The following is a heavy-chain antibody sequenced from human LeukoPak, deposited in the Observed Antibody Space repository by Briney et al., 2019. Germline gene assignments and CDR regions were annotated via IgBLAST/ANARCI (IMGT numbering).Heavy chain of an antibody. D-gene: IGHD2-2*01. CDR2: IKQDGREK. CDR3: ARGRYCSSTSCRFDY. Sequence: GGSLRLSCPASGFTFSSDWMRWARLHPGNGREWLANIKQDGREKYYVHCVKGRFTISRDNAKNSLYLQMNSLRAEDTAVYCCARGRYCSSTSCRFDYWGQGTLVTVSS. V-gene: IGHV3-7*04. CDR1: GFTFSSDW. J-gene: IGHJ4*02.